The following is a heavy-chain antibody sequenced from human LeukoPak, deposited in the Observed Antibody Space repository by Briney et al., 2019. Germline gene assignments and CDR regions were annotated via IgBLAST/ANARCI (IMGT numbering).Heavy chain of an antibody. J-gene: IGHJ4*02. V-gene: IGHV3-48*01. Sequence: GGSLRLSCAASGFSFSSYSMNWVRQAPGKGLEWVSYFGDDIYYADSVEGRFTISRDNAKNSLYLQMNSLRAEDTAVYYCARDSGWSFDYWGQGTLVTVSS. CDR1: GFSFSSYS. CDR2: FGDDI. D-gene: IGHD2-15*01. CDR3: ARDSGWSFDY.